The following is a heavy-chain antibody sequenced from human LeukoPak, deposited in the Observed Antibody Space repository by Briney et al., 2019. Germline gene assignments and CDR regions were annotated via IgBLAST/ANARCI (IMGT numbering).Heavy chain of an antibody. Sequence: GGSLRLSCAASGFTFSSYEMNWVRQAPGKGLEWVSYISSSGSTIYYADSVKGRFTISRDNAKNSLYLQMNSLRAEDTAVYYCAREATVTTSLDYWGQGTLVTASP. CDR1: GFTFSSYE. J-gene: IGHJ4*02. CDR3: AREATVTTSLDY. D-gene: IGHD4-17*01. V-gene: IGHV3-48*03. CDR2: ISSSGSTI.